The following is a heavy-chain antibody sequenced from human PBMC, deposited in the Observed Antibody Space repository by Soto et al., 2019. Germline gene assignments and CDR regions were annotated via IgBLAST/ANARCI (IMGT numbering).Heavy chain of an antibody. Sequence: QVQLVESGGGLVKPGGSLSFSCAASGFTFSDYYMSWIRQAPGKGLEWVSYISSSGSTIYYADSVKGRFTISRDNAKNSLYLHMNSLRAEDTAVYYCARAAYYDYIWGSYRLHVGRVGYYYMDVWGKGTTVTVSS. V-gene: IGHV3-11*01. CDR3: ARAAYYDYIWGSYRLHVGRVGYYYMDV. J-gene: IGHJ6*03. CDR2: ISSSGSTI. D-gene: IGHD3-16*02. CDR1: GFTFSDYY.